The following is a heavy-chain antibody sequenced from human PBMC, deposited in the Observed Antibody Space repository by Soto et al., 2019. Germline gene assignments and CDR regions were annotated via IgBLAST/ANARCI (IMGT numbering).Heavy chain of an antibody. D-gene: IGHD3-22*01. V-gene: IGHV3-23*01. CDR1: GFTFSSYA. CDR3: ARTYYYDSSGYSGY. Sequence: GGSLRLSCAASGFTFSSYAMSWVRQAPGKGLEWVSGISGSGGSTYYADSVKGRFTISRDNAKNSLYLQMNSLRAEDTAVYYCARTYYYDSSGYSGYWGQGTLVTVSS. CDR2: ISGSGGST. J-gene: IGHJ4*02.